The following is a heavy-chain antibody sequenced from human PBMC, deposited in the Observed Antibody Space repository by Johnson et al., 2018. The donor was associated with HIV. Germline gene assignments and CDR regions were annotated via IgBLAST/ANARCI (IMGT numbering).Heavy chain of an antibody. CDR2: IRWDGGST. CDR3: AKERGDGSWYNDAFDI. V-gene: IGHV3-43*01. J-gene: IGHJ3*02. Sequence: VQLVESGGGVVQPGRSLRLSCAASGFTFDDYTMHWVRQAPGKGLEWVSLIRWDGGSTYYADSVKGRFTISRDNSKNSLYLQMNSMRTEDTALYYCAKERGDGSWYNDAFDIWGQGTMVTVSS. CDR1: GFTFDDYT. D-gene: IGHD6-13*01.